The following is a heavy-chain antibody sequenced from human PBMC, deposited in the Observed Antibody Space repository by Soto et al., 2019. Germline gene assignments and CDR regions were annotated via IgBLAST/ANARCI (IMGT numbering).Heavy chain of an antibody. J-gene: IGHJ4*02. D-gene: IGHD1-1*01. Sequence: CGCLGLGRAASGVTLRNLAMAWARQAPGEGLEWVSAISGSGADTFYADSMKGRFTISRDNSKDTLYLQINSLRAEDTAVYYCANPIPKTGTTFGFWGQGTLVTVS. CDR3: ANPIPKTGTTFGF. V-gene: IGHV3-23*01. CDR1: GVTLRNLA. CDR2: ISGSGADT.